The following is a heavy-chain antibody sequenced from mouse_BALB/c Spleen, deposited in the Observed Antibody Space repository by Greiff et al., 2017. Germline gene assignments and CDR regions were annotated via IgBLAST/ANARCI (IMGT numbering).Heavy chain of an antibody. Sequence: EVHLVESGGGLVKPGGSLKLSCAASGFTFSSYAMSWVRQTPEKRLEWVATISSGGSYTYYPDSVKGRFTISRDNAKNTLYLQMSSLRSEDTAMYYCARGYGNYGEYFDYWGQGTTLTVSS. CDR3: ARGYGNYGEYFDY. CDR1: GFTFSSYA. V-gene: IGHV5-9-3*01. CDR2: ISSGGSYT. J-gene: IGHJ2*01. D-gene: IGHD2-10*02.